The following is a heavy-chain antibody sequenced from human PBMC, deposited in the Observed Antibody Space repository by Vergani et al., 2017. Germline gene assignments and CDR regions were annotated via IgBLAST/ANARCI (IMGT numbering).Heavy chain of an antibody. J-gene: IGHJ6*03. Sequence: QVQLVESGGGVVQPGRSLRLSCAASGFTFSDYAMTWVRQAPGKGLEWVALISYDGSNKYYGDSVKGRFTISRDNSKNTLYLQMNSLRAEDTALYYCAKDRNGGNYYYYYMDVWGKGTTVTVSS. V-gene: IGHV3-30*18. CDR1: GFTFSDYA. CDR3: AKDRNGGNYYYYYMDV. CDR2: ISYDGSNK. D-gene: IGHD3-10*01.